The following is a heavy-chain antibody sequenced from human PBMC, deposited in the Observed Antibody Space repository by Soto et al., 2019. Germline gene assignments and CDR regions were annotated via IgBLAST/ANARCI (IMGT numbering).Heavy chain of an antibody. CDR1: GFTFSSYG. D-gene: IGHD6-13*01. CDR3: AKDRYSSRIYYYYGMDV. CDR2: ISYDGSNK. Sequence: GESLKISCAASGFTFSSYGMHWVRQAPGKGLEWVAVISYDGSNKYYADSVKGRFTISRDNSKNTLYLQMNSLRAEDTAVYYCAKDRYSSRIYYYYGMDVWGQGTTVTVSS. V-gene: IGHV3-30*18. J-gene: IGHJ6*02.